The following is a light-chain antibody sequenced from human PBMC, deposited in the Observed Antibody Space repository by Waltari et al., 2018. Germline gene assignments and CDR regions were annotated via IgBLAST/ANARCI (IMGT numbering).Light chain of an antibody. CDR3: QSYDNSLTTWV. J-gene: IGLJ3*02. CDR1: SPNTGANFH. V-gene: IGLV1-40*01. Sequence: QSVLTQPPSVSGAPGQRGTLPCAGRSPNTGANFHVQVYPQVPGTAPKPLNHGNTNRPSGVPVRFSGSKSGTSASLAITGLQPEDEADYYCQSYDNSLTTWVFGGGTTLTVL. CDR2: GNT.